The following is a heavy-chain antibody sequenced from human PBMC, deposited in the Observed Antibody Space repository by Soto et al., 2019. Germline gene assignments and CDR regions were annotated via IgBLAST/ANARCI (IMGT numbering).Heavy chain of an antibody. Sequence: PGESLKISCSASGFPFNIYGVHWVRQAPGKGLEYVSAISSNGGSTYYADSVKGRFAISRDNSKNTMYLQMTSLRTDDTAVYYCAKEESSGYYRTADYWGQGTPVTVSS. V-gene: IGHV3-64D*06. D-gene: IGHD6-19*01. CDR2: ISSNGGST. CDR3: AKEESSGYYRTADY. J-gene: IGHJ4*02. CDR1: GFPFNIYG.